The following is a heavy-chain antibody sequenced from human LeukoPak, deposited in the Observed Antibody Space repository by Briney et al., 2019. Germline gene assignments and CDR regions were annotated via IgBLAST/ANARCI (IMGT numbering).Heavy chain of an antibody. V-gene: IGHV3-23*01. J-gene: IGHJ4*02. D-gene: IGHD3-3*01. CDR3: AKSISANKRMTIFGVVIIPIDY. CDR1: GFSFSSYA. Sequence: PGGSLRLSCADSGFSFSSYAMSWVRQAPRKGLEWVSAISVSGGSTDYADSVKGRINISRDNSKNTLYLQMTSLRADDKAVYYCAKSISANKRMTIFGVVIIPIDYWGQGTLVTVSS. CDR2: ISVSGGST.